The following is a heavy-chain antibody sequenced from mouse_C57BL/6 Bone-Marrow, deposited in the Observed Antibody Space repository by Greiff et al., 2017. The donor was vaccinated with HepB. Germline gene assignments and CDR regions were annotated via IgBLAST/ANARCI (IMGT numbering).Heavy chain of an antibody. CDR3: ARGGYYYGSSYDAMDY. CDR1: GYTFTSYG. Sequence: QVQLQQSGAELARPGASVKLSCKASGYTFTSYGISWVKQRTGQGLEWIGEIYPRSGNTYYNEKFKGKATLTADKSSSTAYMALRSLTSEDSAVYFCARGGYYYGSSYDAMDYWGQGTSVTVSS. V-gene: IGHV1-81*01. J-gene: IGHJ4*01. D-gene: IGHD1-1*01. CDR2: IYPRSGNT.